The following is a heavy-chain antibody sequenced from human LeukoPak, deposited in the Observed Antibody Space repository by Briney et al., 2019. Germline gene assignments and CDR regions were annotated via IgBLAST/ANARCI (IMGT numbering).Heavy chain of an antibody. D-gene: IGHD3-10*01. J-gene: IGHJ3*02. V-gene: IGHV1-69*01. CDR2: IIPIFGTA. CDR3: ARDEGYYYGSGTPSDAFDI. CDR1: GFTFSSYA. Sequence: PGGSLRLSCAASGFTFSSYAISWVRQAPGQGLEWMGGIIPIFGTANYAQKFQGRVTITAGESTSTAYMELSSLRSEDTAVYYCARDEGYYYGSGTPSDAFDIWGQGTMVTVSS.